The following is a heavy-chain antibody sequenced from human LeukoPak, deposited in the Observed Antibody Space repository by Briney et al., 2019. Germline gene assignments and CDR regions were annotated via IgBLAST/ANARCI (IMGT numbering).Heavy chain of an antibody. CDR1: GFTFRNYG. D-gene: IGHD3-9*01. J-gene: IGHJ3*02. Sequence: GGSLRLSCVASGFTFRNYGMHWVRQAPGKGLEWVAVLWKDGSNNFYADSVKGRFRFSRDNSKDMLYLQMNSLRAEDTAVYYCAREYEIFVGAFDIWRQGTMVTVSS. CDR3: AREYEIFVGAFDI. V-gene: IGHV3-33*01. CDR2: LWKDGSNN.